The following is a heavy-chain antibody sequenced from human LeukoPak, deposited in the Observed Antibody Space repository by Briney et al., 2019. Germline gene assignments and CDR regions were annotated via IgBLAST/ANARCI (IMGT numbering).Heavy chain of an antibody. D-gene: IGHD1-1*01. CDR2: IYHSGTT. CDR1: GRSISSGGDS. J-gene: IGHJ5*02. CDR3: ARNYWNDPYNWFDP. Sequence: PSETLSLTCAVSGRSISSGGDSWSWIRQPPGRGLEWIGYIYHSGTTYYNPSLKSRVTISIDRSKNQFSLKLSSVTAADTAVYYCARNYWNDPYNWFDPWGQGTLVTVSS. V-gene: IGHV4-30-2*01.